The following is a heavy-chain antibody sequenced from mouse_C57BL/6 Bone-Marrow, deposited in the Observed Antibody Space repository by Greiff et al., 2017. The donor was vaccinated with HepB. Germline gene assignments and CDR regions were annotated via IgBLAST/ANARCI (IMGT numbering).Heavy chain of an antibody. CDR1: GYTFTSYW. Sequence: QVQLQQPGAELVKPGASVKLSCKASGYTFTSYWMQWVKQRPGQGLEWIGEIDPSDSYTNYNQKFKGKATLTVDTSSSTAYMQLSSLTSEDSAVYYCARSGIEDGGTCWYFDVWGTGTTVTVSS. CDR2: IDPSDSYT. V-gene: IGHV1-50*01. D-gene: IGHD2-3*01. J-gene: IGHJ1*03. CDR3: ARSGIEDGGTCWYFDV.